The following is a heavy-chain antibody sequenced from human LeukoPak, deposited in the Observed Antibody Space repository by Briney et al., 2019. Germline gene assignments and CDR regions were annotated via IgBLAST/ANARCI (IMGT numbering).Heavy chain of an antibody. V-gene: IGHV4-59*01. Sequence: PSETLSLTCTVSGGSISSYYWSWIRQPPGKGLEWIGYIYYSGSTNYNPSLKSRVTISVDTPKNQFSLKLSSVTAADTAVYYCARDVRHYDSSGYFFDYWGQGTLVTVSS. CDR2: IYYSGST. CDR3: ARDVRHYDSSGYFFDY. D-gene: IGHD3-22*01. CDR1: GGSISSYY. J-gene: IGHJ4*02.